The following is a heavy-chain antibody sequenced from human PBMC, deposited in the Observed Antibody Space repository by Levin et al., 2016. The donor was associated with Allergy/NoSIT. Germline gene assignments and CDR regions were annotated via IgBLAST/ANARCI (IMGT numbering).Heavy chain of an antibody. CDR3: TTYLTVVFGYSYVLIDY. CDR2: IKSKTDGGTT. D-gene: IGHD5-18*01. J-gene: IGHJ4*02. Sequence: VRQAPGKGLEWVGRIKSKTDGGTTDYAAPVKGRFTISRDDSKNTLYLQMNSLKTEDTAVYYCTTYLTVVFGYSYVLIDYWGQGTLVTVSS. V-gene: IGHV3-15*01.